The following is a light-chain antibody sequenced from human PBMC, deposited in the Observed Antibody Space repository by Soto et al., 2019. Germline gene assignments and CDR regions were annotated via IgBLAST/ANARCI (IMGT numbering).Light chain of an antibody. J-gene: IGKJ4*01. V-gene: IGKV3-15*01. CDR1: QSVRSGY. CDR3: QQYKNWPLT. CDR2: GAS. Sequence: EIVLTQSPGTLSLSPGERATLSCRASQSVRSGYFAWYQQKPGQAPRPLIYGASTRATGIPARFSGSGAGTEFTLTISSLQSEDFAVYYCQQYKNWPLTFGGGTKVDIK.